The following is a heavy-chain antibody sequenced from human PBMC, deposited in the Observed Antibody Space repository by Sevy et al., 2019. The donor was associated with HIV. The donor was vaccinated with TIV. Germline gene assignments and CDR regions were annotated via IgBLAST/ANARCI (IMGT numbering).Heavy chain of an antibody. CDR3: ARERGTYYDTSGYPYLLEAGFDY. J-gene: IGHJ4*02. D-gene: IGHD3-22*01. CDR1: GFPFNYYA. Sequence: GGSLRLSCVASGFPFNYYAMNWVRQAPGKGLEWILYINSDSDTMYYGDSVKGRFTISRDNAKNSLYLQTNSLRDEDTAVYYCARERGTYYDTSGYPYLLEAGFDYWGQGTLVTVSS. V-gene: IGHV3-48*02. CDR2: INSDSDTM.